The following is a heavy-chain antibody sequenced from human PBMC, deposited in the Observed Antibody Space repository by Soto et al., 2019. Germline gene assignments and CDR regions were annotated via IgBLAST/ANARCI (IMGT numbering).Heavy chain of an antibody. CDR1: GGSISSSSYY. V-gene: IGHV4-39*01. CDR2: IYYSGST. J-gene: IGHJ5*02. Sequence: SETMSLTCPVSGGSISSSSYYWGWIRQPPGKGLEWIGSIYYSGSTYYNPSLKSRVTISVDTSKNQFSLKLSSVTAADTAVYYCARHVMEYCSSTSCYARRVLDWFDPWGQGTLVTVSS. CDR3: ARHVMEYCSSTSCYARRVLDWFDP. D-gene: IGHD2-2*01.